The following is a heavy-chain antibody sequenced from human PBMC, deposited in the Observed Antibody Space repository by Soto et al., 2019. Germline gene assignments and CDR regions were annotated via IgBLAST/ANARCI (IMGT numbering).Heavy chain of an antibody. Sequence: EVQLLESGGGFVQPWGSLRLSCAASGFTFSSYAMTWVHHAPGEGLEWVSAISDGGGDTYYADSVKGRFTISRDNYKNMRYLQMNSLRAEAPGVYYCAKGERGVPAAGLDYWGQGTLVTVSS. CDR2: ISDGGGDT. D-gene: IGHD6-13*01. J-gene: IGHJ4*02. V-gene: IGHV3-23*01. CDR3: AKGERGVPAAGLDY. CDR1: GFTFSSYA.